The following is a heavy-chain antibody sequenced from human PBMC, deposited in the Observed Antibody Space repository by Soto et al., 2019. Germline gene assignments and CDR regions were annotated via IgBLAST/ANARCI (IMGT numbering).Heavy chain of an antibody. CDR2: IKEDQSAK. D-gene: IGHD7-27*01. CDR1: GFSFSTLW. Sequence: PGGSLRLSCAASGFSFSTLWMIWVRQAPGKGPEWVANIKEDQSAKYYVDSVKGRFTVSRDNARNSLYLQMNTLRAEDTAVYYCVRDFWGFGDYWGQGVLVTLSS. V-gene: IGHV3-7*01. CDR3: VRDFWGFGDY. J-gene: IGHJ4*02.